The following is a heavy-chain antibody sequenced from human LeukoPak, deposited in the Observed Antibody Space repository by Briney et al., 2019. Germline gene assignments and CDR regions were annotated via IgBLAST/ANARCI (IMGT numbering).Heavy chain of an antibody. Sequence: GGSLRLSCAASGFTFITYAMSWVGQAPGKGLQGVSVIRDSGGSTYYADSVKGRFTISRDNSKNTLYLQMNSLRAEDTAVYYCAKAGRSGWYPGWPFDIWGQGTMVTVSS. J-gene: IGHJ3*02. V-gene: IGHV3-23*01. CDR1: GFTFITYA. D-gene: IGHD6-19*01. CDR2: IRDSGGST. CDR3: AKAGRSGWYPGWPFDI.